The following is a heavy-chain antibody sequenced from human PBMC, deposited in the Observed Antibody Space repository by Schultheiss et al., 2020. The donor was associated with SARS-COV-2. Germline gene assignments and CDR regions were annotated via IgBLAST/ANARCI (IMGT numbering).Heavy chain of an antibody. CDR3: ARVVGYGNNAGEVGYAMDD. J-gene: IGHJ6*02. CDR2: ISSGGTYI. CDR1: GFTFSSYG. V-gene: IGHV3-21*05. D-gene: IGHD1/OR15-1a*01. Sequence: GGSLRLSCAASGFTFSSYGMHWVRQAPGKGLVWVSYISSGGTYIYYADSVKGRFTISRDNAKNSLDLQMSSLRAEDTAVYYCARVVGYGNNAGEVGYAMDDWGQGTTVTVSS.